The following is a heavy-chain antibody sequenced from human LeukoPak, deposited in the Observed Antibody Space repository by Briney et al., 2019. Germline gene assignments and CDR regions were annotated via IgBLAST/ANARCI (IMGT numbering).Heavy chain of an antibody. J-gene: IGHJ6*03. CDR2: INPNSGGT. Sequence: ASVKVSCKASGYTFIGYYMHWVRQAPGQGLEWMGWINPNSGGTNCAQKFQGRVTMTRDTSISTAYMELSRLRSDDTAVYYCARSLTAAGTNYYYYMDVWGKGTTVTVSS. CDR3: ARSLTAAGTNYYYYMDV. D-gene: IGHD6-19*01. V-gene: IGHV1-2*02. CDR1: GYTFIGYY.